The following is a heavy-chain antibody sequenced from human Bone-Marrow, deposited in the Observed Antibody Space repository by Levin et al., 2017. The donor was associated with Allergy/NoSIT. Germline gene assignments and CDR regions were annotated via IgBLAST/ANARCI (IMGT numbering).Heavy chain of an antibody. V-gene: IGHV4-39*01. CDR3: ARQTTYDYNSRDYHNVFYFDY. J-gene: IGHJ4*02. D-gene: IGHD3-22*01. Sequence: GSLRLSCSVSGGSITSSDHQWGWIRQSPGKGLEWIATINYSGTTYYNPSLKSRVTISVDTSKNQFSLSLSSVTAADTAVYYCARQTTYDYNSRDYHNVFYFDYWGQGTLVTVSS. CDR1: GGSITSSDHQ. CDR2: INYSGTT.